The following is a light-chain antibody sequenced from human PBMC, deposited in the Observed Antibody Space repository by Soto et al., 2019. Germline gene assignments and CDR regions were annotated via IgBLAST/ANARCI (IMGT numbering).Light chain of an antibody. Sequence: EIVLTQSPATLSLSPGERATLSCRASQSVSSYLAWYQQKPGQAPSLLIYDVSNRATGIPARFSGSGSGTDFTLTISSLEPEDFAVYYCQQRSNWPRYTFGPGTKVDIK. CDR2: DVS. V-gene: IGKV3-11*01. J-gene: IGKJ3*01. CDR1: QSVSSY. CDR3: QQRSNWPRYT.